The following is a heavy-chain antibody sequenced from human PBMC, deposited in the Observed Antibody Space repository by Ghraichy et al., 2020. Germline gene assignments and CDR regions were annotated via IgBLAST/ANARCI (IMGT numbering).Heavy chain of an antibody. V-gene: IGHV3-23*01. Sequence: GGSLRLSCAASGFNFNNYALSWVRQAPGKGLEWVSGITGRGVATYYADSVKGRFTISKDSSTNTLYLRMNSLRVEDTAVYYCAKGDPQNYDILTSYYRNDYWGQGTLVTVSS. J-gene: IGHJ4*02. CDR3: AKGDPQNYDILTSYYRNDY. CDR1: GFNFNNYA. CDR2: ITGRGVAT. D-gene: IGHD3-9*01.